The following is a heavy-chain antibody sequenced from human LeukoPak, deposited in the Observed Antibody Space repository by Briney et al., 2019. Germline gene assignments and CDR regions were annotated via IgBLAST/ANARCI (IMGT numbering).Heavy chain of an antibody. D-gene: IGHD6-19*01. CDR1: GFTFDDYA. V-gene: IGHV3-9*03. CDR3: AKDFGAVAGDAFDI. Sequence: QPGGSLRLSCAASGFTFDDYAMHWVRQAPGKGLEWVTGISWNSGSIGYADSVKGRFTISRDNAKNSLYLQMNSLRAEDMALYYCAKDFGAVAGDAFDIWGQGTMVTVSS. CDR2: ISWNSGSI. J-gene: IGHJ3*02.